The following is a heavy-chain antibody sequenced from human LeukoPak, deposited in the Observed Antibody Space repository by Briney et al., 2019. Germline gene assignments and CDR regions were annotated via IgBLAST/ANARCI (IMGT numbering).Heavy chain of an antibody. CDR1: GFTFSSYG. D-gene: IGHD3-10*01. CDR2: ISYDGSNK. J-gene: IGHJ4*02. V-gene: IGHV3-30*03. Sequence: GGSLRLSCAASGFTFSSYGMHWVRQAPGKGLEWVAVISYDGSNKYYADSVKGRFTISRDNSKNTLYLQMNSLRAEDTAVYYCARHPYYYGSGSYFDYWGQGTLVTVSS. CDR3: ARHPYYYGSGSYFDY.